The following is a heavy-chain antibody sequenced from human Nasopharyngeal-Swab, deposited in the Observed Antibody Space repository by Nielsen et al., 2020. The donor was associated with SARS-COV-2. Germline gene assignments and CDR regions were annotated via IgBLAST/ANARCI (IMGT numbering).Heavy chain of an antibody. CDR2: IAADGSEE. J-gene: IGHJ4*02. D-gene: IGHD3-10*01. CDR3: AKIGGIGSVDY. CDR1: GFIYSDYW. V-gene: IGHV3-7*03. Sequence: GVLKISCAASGFIYSDYWMSWVRQAPGQGLEWVANIAADGSEEYYVDSVRGRFTISRDNAKKSLSLQMNTLRAEDTAVYYCAKIGGIGSVDYWGQGAPVSVSS.